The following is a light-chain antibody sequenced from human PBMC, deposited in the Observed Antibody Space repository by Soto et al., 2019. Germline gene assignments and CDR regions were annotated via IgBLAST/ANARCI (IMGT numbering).Light chain of an antibody. V-gene: IGKV1-5*01. CDR3: QQYESYSRT. J-gene: IGKJ1*01. CDR1: QSIKAW. Sequence: DLQLTQSPSTLSASVGARVSIPCGASQSIKAWLAWYQRKPGRAPNLLIYDASNLQSGVPSRFSGSGSGTEFTLTISSLQPDDSATYYCQQYESYSRTFGQGTKVDIK. CDR2: DAS.